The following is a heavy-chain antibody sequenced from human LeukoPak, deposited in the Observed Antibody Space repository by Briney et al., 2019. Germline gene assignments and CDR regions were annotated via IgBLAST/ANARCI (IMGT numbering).Heavy chain of an antibody. CDR2: ISAYNGNT. CDR1: GYTFTSYG. V-gene: IGHV1-18*01. D-gene: IGHD6-19*01. Sequence: ASVKVSCKASGYTFTSYGISWVRQAPGQGLEWMGWISAYNGNTNYAQKLQGRVTMTTDTSTSTAYMELRSLRSDDTAVYYCARARGYSSGWSPPKFTWFDPWGQGTLVTVSS. CDR3: ARARGYSSGWSPPKFTWFDP. J-gene: IGHJ5*02.